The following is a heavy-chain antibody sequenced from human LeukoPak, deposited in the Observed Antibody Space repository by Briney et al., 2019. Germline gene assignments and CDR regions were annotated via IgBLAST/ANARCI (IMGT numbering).Heavy chain of an antibody. J-gene: IGHJ6*04. CDR1: GGSFSGYY. CDR3: ARGYSLGGGVLSNYYYYYGMDV. Sequence: TSETLSLTCAVYGGSFSGYYWSWIRQPPGKGLEWIGEINHSGSNNYNPSLKSRVTISVDTSKNQFSLKLSSVTAADTAVYYCARGYSLGGGVLSNYYYYYGMDVWGKGTTVTVSS. V-gene: IGHV4-34*01. D-gene: IGHD3-16*01. CDR2: INHSGSN.